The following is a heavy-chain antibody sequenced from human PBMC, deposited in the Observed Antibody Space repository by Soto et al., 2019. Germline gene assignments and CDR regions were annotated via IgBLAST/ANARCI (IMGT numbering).Heavy chain of an antibody. CDR3: AKDLGYCSGGSCYPIDLDY. CDR2: ISGSGGST. D-gene: IGHD2-15*01. CDR1: GFTFSSYA. J-gene: IGHJ4*02. V-gene: IGHV3-23*01. Sequence: GGSLRLSCAASGFTFSSYAMSWVRQAPGKGLEWVSAISGSGGSTYYADSVKGRFTISRDNSKNTLYLQMNSPRAEDTAVYYCAKDLGYCSGGSCYPIDLDYWGQGTLVTVSS.